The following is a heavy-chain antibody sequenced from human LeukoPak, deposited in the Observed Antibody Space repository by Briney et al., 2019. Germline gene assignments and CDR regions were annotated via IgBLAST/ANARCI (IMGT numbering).Heavy chain of an antibody. D-gene: IGHD3-16*01. J-gene: IGHJ4*02. V-gene: IGHV3-23*01. CDR2: ISGTGRTT. Sequence: GGSLRLSCAASGFTFSTNDMSWVRQPPGKELQWVSAISGTGRTTNYADSMKGRFTISRDNAKNSLYLQMNSLRAEDTAVYYCARLIDYWGQGTLVTVSS. CDR3: ARLIDY. CDR1: GFTFSTND.